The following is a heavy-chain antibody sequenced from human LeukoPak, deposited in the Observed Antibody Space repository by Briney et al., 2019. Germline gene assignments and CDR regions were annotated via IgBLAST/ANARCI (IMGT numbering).Heavy chain of an antibody. V-gene: IGHV3-7*01. CDR3: ARDQTIAVAGIIDY. CDR2: INQDGSEK. Sequence: GGSLRLSCAASGFTFSSYWMSWVRQAPGQGLEWVANINQDGSEKYYVDSVKGRFTISRDNAKNSLYLQMNSLRAEDTAVYYCARDQTIAVAGIIDYWGRGTLVTVSS. D-gene: IGHD6-19*01. J-gene: IGHJ4*02. CDR1: GFTFSSYW.